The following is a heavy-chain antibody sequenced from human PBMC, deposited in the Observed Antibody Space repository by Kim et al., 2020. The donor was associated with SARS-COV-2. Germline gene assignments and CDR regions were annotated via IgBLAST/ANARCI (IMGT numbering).Heavy chain of an antibody. CDR2: ISAYNGNT. CDR3: AAFTQYSSSIRGGAFDI. D-gene: IGHD6-6*01. J-gene: IGHJ3*02. Sequence: ASVKVSCKASGYTFTSYGISWVRQAPGQGLEWMGWISAYNGNTNYAQKLQGRVTMTTDTSTSTAYMELRSLRSDDTAVYYCAAFTQYSSSIRGGAFDIWGQGTMVTVSS. CDR1: GYTFTSYG. V-gene: IGHV1-18*01.